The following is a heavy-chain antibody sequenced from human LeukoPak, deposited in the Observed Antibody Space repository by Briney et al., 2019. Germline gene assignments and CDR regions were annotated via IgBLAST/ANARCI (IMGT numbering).Heavy chain of an antibody. D-gene: IGHD2-8*01. CDR2: IYTSGST. J-gene: IGHJ5*02. CDR3: ARESQSSMLYVGQLKLWFDP. V-gene: IGHV4-61*02. Sequence: SETLSLTCTVSGGSISSGSYYWSWIRQPAGKGLEWIGRIYTSGSTNYNPPLKSRVTISVDTSKNQFSLKLSSVTAADTAVYYCARESQSSMLYVGQLKLWFDPWGQGTLVTVSS. CDR1: GGSISSGSYY.